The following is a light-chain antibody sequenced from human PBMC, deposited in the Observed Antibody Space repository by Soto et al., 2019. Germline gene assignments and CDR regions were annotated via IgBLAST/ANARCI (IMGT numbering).Light chain of an antibody. CDR3: SSYGGSNNLV. CDR1: SGDVGTYNY. CDR2: EVS. V-gene: IGLV2-8*01. J-gene: IGLJ2*01. Sequence: QSALTQPPSASGSPGQSVTISCTGTSGDVGTYNYVSWYQQHPGKAPKLMIYEVSKRPSGVPDRFSGSKAGNTASLTVSGRQAADEADYYCSSYGGSNNLVFGGGTKLTVL.